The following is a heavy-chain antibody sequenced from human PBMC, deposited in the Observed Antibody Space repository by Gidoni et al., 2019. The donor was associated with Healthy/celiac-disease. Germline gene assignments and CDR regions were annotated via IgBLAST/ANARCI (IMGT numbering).Heavy chain of an antibody. Sequence: QVQLQESGPGLVKPSQTLSLTCTVSGGSISSGGYYWSWIRQHPGKGLEWIGYIYYSGSTYYNPSHKSRVTISVDTSKNQFSLKLSSVTAADTAVYYCARVNYYDSSGYFYYFDYWGQGTLVTVSS. V-gene: IGHV4-31*03. J-gene: IGHJ4*02. CDR2: IYYSGST. CDR3: ARVNYYDSSGYFYYFDY. CDR1: GGSISSGGYY. D-gene: IGHD3-22*01.